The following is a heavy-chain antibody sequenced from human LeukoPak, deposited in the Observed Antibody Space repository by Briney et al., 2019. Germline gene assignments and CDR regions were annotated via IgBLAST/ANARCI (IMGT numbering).Heavy chain of an antibody. CDR2: IYYSGST. CDR3: ARRGSGWYGNAFDI. CDR1: GGSISSGGYY. V-gene: IGHV4-31*03. D-gene: IGHD6-19*01. Sequence: SETLSLTCTVSGGSISSGGYYWSWIRLHPGKGLEWIGYIYYSGSTYYNPSLKSRVTISVDTSKNQFSLKLSSVTAADTAVYYCARRGSGWYGNAFDIWGQGTMVTVSS. J-gene: IGHJ3*02.